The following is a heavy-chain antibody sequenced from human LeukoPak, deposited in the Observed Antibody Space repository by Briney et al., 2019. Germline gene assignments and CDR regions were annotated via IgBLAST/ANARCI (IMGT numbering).Heavy chain of an antibody. CDR3: ASGNYYDFWSGYPNFDY. V-gene: IGHV3-53*01. CDR1: GFTVSSNY. CDR2: IYSGGST. Sequence: PGGSLRLSCAASGFTVSSNYMSWVRQAPGKGLEWVSVIYSGGSTYYADSVKGRFTISRDNPKNTLYLQMNSLRAEDTAVYYCASGNYYDFWSGYPNFDYWGQGTLVTVSS. D-gene: IGHD3-3*01. J-gene: IGHJ4*02.